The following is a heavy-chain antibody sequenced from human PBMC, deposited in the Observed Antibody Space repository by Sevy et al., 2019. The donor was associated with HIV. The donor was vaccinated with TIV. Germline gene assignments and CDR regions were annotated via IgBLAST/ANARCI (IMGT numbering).Heavy chain of an antibody. CDR3: AREDIADRHFDY. D-gene: IGHD6-6*01. V-gene: IGHV3-11*01. Sequence: GGSLRLSCAASGFTFSDYYINWILQAPGKGLEWVSYISSSGSTIYYADSVKGRFTISRDNAKNSVYLQMNSLRVEDTAVYYCAREDIADRHFDYWGQGALVTVSS. J-gene: IGHJ4*02. CDR2: ISSSGSTI. CDR1: GFTFSDYY.